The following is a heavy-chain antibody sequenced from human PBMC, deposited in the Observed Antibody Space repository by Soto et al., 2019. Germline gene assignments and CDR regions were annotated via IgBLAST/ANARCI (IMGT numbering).Heavy chain of an antibody. J-gene: IGHJ4*02. D-gene: IGHD5-12*01. V-gene: IGHV4-59*08. CDR3: ARHLSESGYDLNY. CDR1: GVSISSYY. CDR2: IYFSGST. Sequence: SETLSLTCTVSGVSISSYYWSWIRQPPGKGLEWIGYIYFSGSTNYNSSLKSRLAISIDTSKNQFSLNLSSVTDADTAVYYCARHLSESGYDLNYWGQGTPVTVSS.